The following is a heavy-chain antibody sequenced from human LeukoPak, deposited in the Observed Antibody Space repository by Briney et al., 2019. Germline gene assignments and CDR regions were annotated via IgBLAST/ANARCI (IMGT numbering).Heavy chain of an antibody. V-gene: IGHV4-59*01. CDR3: ARVRHHPVGGPMEFDP. D-gene: IGHD3-10*01. J-gene: IGHJ5*02. CDR2: IYYSGST. CDR1: GGSISSYY. Sequence: SETLSLTCTVSGGSISSYYWSWIRQPPGKGLDWIGYIYYSGSTNYNPSLKSRVTISVDTSKNQLSLKLSSVTAADTAVYYCARVRHHPVGGPMEFDPWGQGTLVTVSS.